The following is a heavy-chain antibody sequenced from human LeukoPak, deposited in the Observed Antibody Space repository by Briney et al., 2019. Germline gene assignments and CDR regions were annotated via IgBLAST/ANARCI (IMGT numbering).Heavy chain of an antibody. CDR2: ISENGGGR. CDR3: AKQAGGYHDY. CDR1: GYTFSCHA. J-gene: IGHJ4*02. D-gene: IGHD3-22*01. V-gene: IGHV3-23*01. Sequence: GGSLRLSCAAAGYTFSCHAMTWARQAPGMGLEWVSSISENGGGRYYADSVQGRFTISRDNSKNTLYLQMNSLRAEDTAVYYCAKQAGGYHDYCGQGTLVIVSS.